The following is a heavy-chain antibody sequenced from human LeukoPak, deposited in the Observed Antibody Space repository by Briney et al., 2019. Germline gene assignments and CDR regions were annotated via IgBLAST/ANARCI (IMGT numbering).Heavy chain of an antibody. CDR3: ARLTSGWFYFNY. D-gene: IGHD6-19*01. CDR1: GGSFSGYY. Sequence: SETLSLTCAVYGGSFSGYYWSWIRQPPGKGLEWIGNIYYSGSTYYNPSLKSRLTISVDTSENQFSVRLSSVTAADTAVYYCARLTSGWFYFNYWGQGTLVTVSS. V-gene: IGHV4-34*01. J-gene: IGHJ4*02. CDR2: IYYSGST.